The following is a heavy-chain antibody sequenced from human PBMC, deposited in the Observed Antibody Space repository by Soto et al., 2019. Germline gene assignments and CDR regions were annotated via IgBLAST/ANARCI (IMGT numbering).Heavy chain of an antibody. CDR3: ASRVPEGWCYP. V-gene: IGHV4-31*03. Sequence: QVQLQESRPGLVKPSQTLSLTCTVSGGSISSGGYYWIWIRQHPGKGLEWIGYIYYSGSTYYNPFLKSGVTISVDASKNQFSLKLSSVTAADTAVYYGASRVPEGWCYPWGQGTLVTVSA. CDR2: IYYSGST. D-gene: IGHD2-2*01. J-gene: IGHJ5*02. CDR1: GGSISSGGYY.